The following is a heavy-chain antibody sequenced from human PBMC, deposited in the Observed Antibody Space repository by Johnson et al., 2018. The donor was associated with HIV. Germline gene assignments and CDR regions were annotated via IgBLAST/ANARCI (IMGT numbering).Heavy chain of an antibody. CDR3: ARDLGPRLGYYDSSGYYWAFDI. V-gene: IGHV3-66*01. J-gene: IGHJ3*02. CDR1: GFTVGSNY. CDR2: IYSGGTT. Sequence: VQLVESGGGLVQPGGSLRLSCAASGFTVGSNYMNWVRQAPGKGLEWVSVIYSGGTTYYADSVKGRFTISRDKAKNSLYLQMNSLRAEDTAVYYCARDLGPRLGYYDSSGYYWAFDIWGQGTVVTVSS. D-gene: IGHD3-22*01.